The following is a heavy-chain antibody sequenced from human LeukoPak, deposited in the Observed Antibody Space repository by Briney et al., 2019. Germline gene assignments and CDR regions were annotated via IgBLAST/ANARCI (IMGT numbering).Heavy chain of an antibody. J-gene: IGHJ4*02. D-gene: IGHD6-13*01. CDR1: GYTFTNYY. V-gene: IGHV1-2*02. CDR2: INPNSGGT. Sequence: ASVKVSCKASGYTFTNYYMHWVRQASGQGLEWMGWINPNSGGTNYAQKFQGRVTMTRDTSISTAYMELSRLRSDDTAVYYCARDLGIAAAGIYGYWGQGTLVTVSS. CDR3: ARDLGIAAAGIYGY.